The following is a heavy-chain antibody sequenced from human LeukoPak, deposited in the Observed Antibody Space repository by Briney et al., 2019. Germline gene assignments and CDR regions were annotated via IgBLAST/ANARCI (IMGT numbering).Heavy chain of an antibody. J-gene: IGHJ4*02. CDR2: ISDSGDYT. CDR1: GFTFSSYA. CDR3: AKDTSIGKYCTNGVCSPFDY. V-gene: IGHV3-23*01. Sequence: PGGSLRLSCAGSGFTFSSYAMSWVRQAPGQGLEWVSVISDSGDYTSYADSVRGRFTISRDNSRNTLYLQMISLRPEGTAVYYCAKDTSIGKYCTNGVCSPFDYWGQGTLVTASS. D-gene: IGHD2-8*01.